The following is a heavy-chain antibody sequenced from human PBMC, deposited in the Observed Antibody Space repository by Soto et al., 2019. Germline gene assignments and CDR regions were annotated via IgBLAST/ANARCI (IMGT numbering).Heavy chain of an antibody. CDR1: RGSVSSGSYY. V-gene: IGHV4-61*01. CDR2: IYYSGST. D-gene: IGHD1-26*01. Sequence: TLSLTCTVSRGSVSSGSYYWSWIRQPPGKGLEWIGYIYYSGSTNYNPSLKSRVTISVDTSKNQFSLKLSSVTAADTAVYYCARWGGPAELLRYYYYGMDVWGQGTTVPVSS. J-gene: IGHJ6*02. CDR3: ARWGGPAELLRYYYYGMDV.